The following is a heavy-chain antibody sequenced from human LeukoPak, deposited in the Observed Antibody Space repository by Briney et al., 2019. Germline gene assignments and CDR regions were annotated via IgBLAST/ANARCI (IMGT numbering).Heavy chain of an antibody. V-gene: IGHV3-48*01. J-gene: IGHJ5*02. CDR1: GFMFSIYS. Sequence: PGGSLRLSCAASGFMFSIYSVSWVRQAPGKGLEWVSYISSSSTTIYYADSVKGRFTISRDNARNSLYLQMNSLRAEDTAVYYCASVLPWGQGTLVAVSS. CDR2: ISSSSTTI. CDR3: ASVLP.